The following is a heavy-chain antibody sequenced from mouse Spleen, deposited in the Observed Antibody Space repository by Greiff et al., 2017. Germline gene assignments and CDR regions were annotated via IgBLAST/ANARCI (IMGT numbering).Heavy chain of an antibody. CDR2: IDPANGNT. CDR1: GFNIKDTY. CDR3: ASNWDRPWFAY. J-gene: IGHJ3*01. V-gene: IGHV14-3*02. D-gene: IGHD4-1*01. Sequence: EVKVVESGAELVKPGASVKLSCTASGFNIKDTYMHWVKQRPEQGLEWIGRIDPANGNTKYDPKFQGKATITADTSSNTAYLQLSSLTSEDTAVYYCASNWDRPWFAYWGQGTLVTVSA.